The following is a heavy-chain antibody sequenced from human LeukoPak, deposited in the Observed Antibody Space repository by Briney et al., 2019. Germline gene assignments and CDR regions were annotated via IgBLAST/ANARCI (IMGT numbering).Heavy chain of an antibody. CDR3: ARTYCYDSSGPCLDY. CDR1: GGSISSYY. Sequence: SETLSLTCTVSGGSISSYYWSWIRQPPGKGLEWIGYIYYSGSTNYNPSLKSRVTISVDTSKNQFSLRLSSVTAADTAVYYCARTYCYDSSGPCLDYWGQGTLVTVSS. CDR2: IYYSGST. D-gene: IGHD3-22*01. J-gene: IGHJ4*02. V-gene: IGHV4-59*01.